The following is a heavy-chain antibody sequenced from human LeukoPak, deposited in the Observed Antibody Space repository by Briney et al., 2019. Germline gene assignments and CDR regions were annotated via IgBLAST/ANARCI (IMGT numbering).Heavy chain of an antibody. CDR2: INPSGGST. CDR1: GYTFTSYY. CDR3: ARGLRYFDWLDTYFDY. D-gene: IGHD3-9*01. V-gene: IGHV1-46*01. Sequence: ASVQVSCKASGYTFTSYYMHWVRQAPGQGLEWMGIINPSGGSTSYAQKFQGRVTMTRDTSTSTVYMELSSLRSEDTAVYYCARGLRYFDWLDTYFDYWGQGTLVTVSS. J-gene: IGHJ4*02.